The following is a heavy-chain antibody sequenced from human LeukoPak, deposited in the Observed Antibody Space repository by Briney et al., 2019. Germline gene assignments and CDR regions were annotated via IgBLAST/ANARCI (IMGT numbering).Heavy chain of an antibody. Sequence: ASVKVSCKASGYTFTGYYMHWVRQAPGQRLECMGWINPNSGGTNYAQKFQGRVTMTRDTSISTAYMELSRLRSDATALYYGARGYYDSSGYYLHFDYWGQGTLVTVSS. D-gene: IGHD3-22*01. CDR1: GYTFTGYY. V-gene: IGHV1-2*02. CDR2: INPNSGGT. J-gene: IGHJ4*02. CDR3: ARGYYDSSGYYLHFDY.